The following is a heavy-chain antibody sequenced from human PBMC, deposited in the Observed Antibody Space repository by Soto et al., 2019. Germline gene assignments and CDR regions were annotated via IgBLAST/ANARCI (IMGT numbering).Heavy chain of an antibody. Sequence: VSRGYSIDVGGCWIRKRKPPGKGLEWIGYIYSSGSTYYNPAHKIRVTISVDTSKNQFSLKLSSVTAADTPVYYCAIDSRPYSSSTISWFDTCGQGIFGTVSS. V-gene: IGHV4-30-4*01. J-gene: IGHJ5*02. D-gene: IGHD6-13*01. CDR3: AIDSRPYSSSTISWFDT. CDR1: RGYSIDVGGC. CDR2: IYSSGST.